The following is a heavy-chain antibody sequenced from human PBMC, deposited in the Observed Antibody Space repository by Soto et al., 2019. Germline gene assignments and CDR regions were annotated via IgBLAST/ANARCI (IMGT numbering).Heavy chain of an antibody. CDR1: GYTFTNYH. Sequence: QVRLVQSGAEVKKPGASVTVSCKASGYTFTNYHIHWVRQATGQGLEWMGWMNPNTGNSGYAQKFQGRVTMTSHTSISTAHIELSSLRSEDTAVYYCARRAETNGWNGFGADKYYFDFWGQGTLVTVSS. J-gene: IGHJ4*02. D-gene: IGHD1-1*01. CDR2: MNPNTGNS. V-gene: IGHV1-8*01. CDR3: ARRAETNGWNGFGADKYYFDF.